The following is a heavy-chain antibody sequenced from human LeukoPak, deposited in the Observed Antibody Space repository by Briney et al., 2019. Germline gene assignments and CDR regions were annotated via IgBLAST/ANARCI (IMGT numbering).Heavy chain of an antibody. CDR2: ISYDGSNK. D-gene: IGHD2/OR15-2a*01. Sequence: GGSLRLSCAASGFTVSSIHMVWVRQAPGKGLEWVAVISYDGSNKYYADSVKGRFTISRDNSKNTLYLQMNSLRAEDTAVYYCAREGPFRYFDYWGQGTLVTVSS. V-gene: IGHV3-30-3*01. J-gene: IGHJ4*02. CDR1: GFTVSSIH. CDR3: AREGPFRYFDY.